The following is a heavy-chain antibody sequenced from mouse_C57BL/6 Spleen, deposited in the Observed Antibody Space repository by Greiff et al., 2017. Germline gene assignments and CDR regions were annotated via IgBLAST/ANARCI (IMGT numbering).Heavy chain of an antibody. Sequence: QVQLQQPGAELVMPGASVKLSCKASGYTFTSYWMHWVKQRPGPGLEWIGEIDPSDSYTNYNQKFKGKSPLTVDKSSSTAYMQLISLTSGDSAVYYCARRRGTTVVDFDYWGQGTTLTVSS. CDR3: ARRRGTTVVDFDY. CDR1: GYTFTSYW. J-gene: IGHJ2*01. CDR2: IDPSDSYT. D-gene: IGHD1-1*01. V-gene: IGHV1-69*01.